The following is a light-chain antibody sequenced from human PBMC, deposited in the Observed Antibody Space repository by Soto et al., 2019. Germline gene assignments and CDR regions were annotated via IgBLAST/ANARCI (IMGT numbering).Light chain of an antibody. V-gene: IGLV1-44*01. CDR1: SSNIGSET. CDR3: SAWDDSLKGCV. CDR2: ANN. J-gene: IGLJ3*02. Sequence: QSVLTQPPSASGTPGQRVTISCSGSSSNIGSETVNWYQQVPGTAPKLLIYANNQRPSGVPDRFSVSKSGTSASLAIGGLPSEDVAGYYSSAWDDSLKGCVFGGGTKLTVL.